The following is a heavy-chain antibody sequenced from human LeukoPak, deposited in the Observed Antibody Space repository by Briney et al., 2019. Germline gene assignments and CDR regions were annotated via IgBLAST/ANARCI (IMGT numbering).Heavy chain of an antibody. CDR1: GFTFSSYW. D-gene: IGHD1-26*01. V-gene: IGHV3-74*01. Sequence: PGGSLRLSCAASGFTFSSYWMHWVRQAPGKGLVWVSRINSDGSSTSYADSVKGRFTISRDNSKNTLFLQMNSLRAEDTAVYYCARDAIVGATNFDYWGQGTLVTVSA. CDR3: ARDAIVGATNFDY. J-gene: IGHJ4*02. CDR2: INSDGSST.